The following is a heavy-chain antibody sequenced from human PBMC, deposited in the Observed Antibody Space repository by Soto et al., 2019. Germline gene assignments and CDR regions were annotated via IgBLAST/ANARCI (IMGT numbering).Heavy chain of an antibody. CDR3: ARAPGYYGAFFDF. J-gene: IGHJ4*02. D-gene: IGHD4-17*01. Sequence: SSETLSLTCTVSGGSISSYYWSWVRQAPGKGLEWVSGINRDGGSTGYADSVKGRFTISRDNAKNSLYLQMNSLRAEDTAFYYCARAPGYYGAFFDFWGQGTLVTVSS. V-gene: IGHV3-20*04. CDR2: INRDGGST. CDR1: GGSISSYY.